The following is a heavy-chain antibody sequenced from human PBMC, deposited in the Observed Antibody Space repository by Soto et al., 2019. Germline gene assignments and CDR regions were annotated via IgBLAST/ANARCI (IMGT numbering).Heavy chain of an antibody. CDR1: GYTFTSYG. CDR3: ARNIVVLPAANYDDY. Sequence: ASVKVSFKASGYTFTSYGISWVRQAPGQGLEWMGWISAYNGNTNYAQKLQGRVTMTTDTSTSTAYMELRSLRSDDTAVYYCARNIVVLPAANYDDYWGQATLVTVSS. D-gene: IGHD2-2*01. V-gene: IGHV1-18*01. CDR2: ISAYNGNT. J-gene: IGHJ4*02.